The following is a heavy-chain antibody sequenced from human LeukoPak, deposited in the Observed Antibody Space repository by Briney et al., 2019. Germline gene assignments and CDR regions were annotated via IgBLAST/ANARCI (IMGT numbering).Heavy chain of an antibody. CDR1: GFTFSNYA. CDR3: GKDWKLDY. J-gene: IGHJ4*02. CDR2: LSGSGGNT. D-gene: IGHD1-1*01. Sequence: GGSLRLSCAASGFTFSNYAMAWVRQAPGKGLEWVSGLSGSGGNTYYADSVKGRFTISRDNPKNTLYLQMNSLRAEGTAVYYCGKDWKLDYWGQGTLVTVSS. V-gene: IGHV3-23*01.